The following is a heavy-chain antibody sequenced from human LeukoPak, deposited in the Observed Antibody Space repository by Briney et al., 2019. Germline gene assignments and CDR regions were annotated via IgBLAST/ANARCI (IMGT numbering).Heavy chain of an antibody. V-gene: IGHV3-30*03. CDR2: ISYDGSNK. CDR3: AREASSGLWAFDI. D-gene: IGHD3-22*01. CDR1: GFTFSSYG. Sequence: PGGSLRLSCAASGFTFSSYGMHWVRQAPGKGLEWVAVISYDGSNKYYADSVKGRFAISRDKSKNTLHLQMNSLRAEDAAVYFCAREASSGLWAFDIWGQGTMVTVST. J-gene: IGHJ3*02.